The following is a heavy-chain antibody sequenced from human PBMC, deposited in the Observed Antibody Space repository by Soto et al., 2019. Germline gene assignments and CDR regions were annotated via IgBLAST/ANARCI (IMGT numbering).Heavy chain of an antibody. Sequence: SATLSLTCAVSGYSISSGNYWARIRQPPGRGLEWIGSLYHIGSTHYNTSLKSRVTISVDTSKNHFSLELSSVTAADTAIYYCRSSTSCYDESCVDVWGQGTMVTVSS. CDR3: RSSTSCYDESCVDV. J-gene: IGHJ6*01. D-gene: IGHD2-2*01. CDR2: LYHIGST. V-gene: IGHV4-38-2*01. CDR1: GYSISSGNY.